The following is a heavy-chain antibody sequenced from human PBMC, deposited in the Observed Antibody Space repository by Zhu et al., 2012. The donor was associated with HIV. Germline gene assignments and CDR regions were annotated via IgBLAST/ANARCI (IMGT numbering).Heavy chain of an antibody. Sequence: QVQLQESGPGLVKPSETLSLTCTVSGGSTSGHYWSWIRQPPGKGLEWIGYIYYTGSTNYNPSLKSRVTMSVDTSKNQFSLKSNSVTAADTAVYYCARYYCTTTCYYFDYWGQGALVTVSS. J-gene: IGHJ4*02. CDR3: ARYYCTTTCYYFDY. CDR2: IYYTGST. D-gene: IGHD2-8*01. CDR1: GGSTSGHY. V-gene: IGHV4-59*11.